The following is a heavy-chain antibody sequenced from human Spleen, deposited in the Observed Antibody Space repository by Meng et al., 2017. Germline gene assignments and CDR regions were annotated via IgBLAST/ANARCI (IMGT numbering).Heavy chain of an antibody. Sequence: QVQLRESGPGLVKPSETLSLTCTVSGGSMNSYFWSWIRQPPGKGLEWIGYIYYNGDINYTPSLRSRVTISVDTSKNQLSLSLRSVTAADTAVYYCARKWEFLDFFDLWGQGTLVTVSS. CDR1: GGSMNSYF. V-gene: IGHV4-59*01. CDR3: ARKWEFLDFFDL. D-gene: IGHD1-26*01. J-gene: IGHJ4*02. CDR2: IYYNGDI.